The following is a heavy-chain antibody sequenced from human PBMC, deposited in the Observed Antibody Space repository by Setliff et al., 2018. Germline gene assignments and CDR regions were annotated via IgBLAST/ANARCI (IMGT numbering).Heavy chain of an antibody. Sequence: ASVKVSCKASGYTFTTYTMNWVRRAPGQGLEWMGWINTYTGNPTYAQGFTGRFVFSLDTSVSTAYLQISTLKAEDTAVYYCARMITGDSGEHWHFGLWGRGTLVTVSS. CDR2: INTYTGNP. V-gene: IGHV7-4-1*02. CDR3: ARMITGDSGEHWHFGL. J-gene: IGHJ2*01. D-gene: IGHD4-17*01. CDR1: GYTFTTYT.